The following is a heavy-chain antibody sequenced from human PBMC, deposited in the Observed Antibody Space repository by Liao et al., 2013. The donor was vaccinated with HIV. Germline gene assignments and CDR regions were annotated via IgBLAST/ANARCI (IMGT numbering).Heavy chain of an antibody. D-gene: IGHD2-15*01. V-gene: IGHV4-61*02. Sequence: QVQLQESGPGLVKPSQTLSLTCTVSGGSISSGSYYWSWIRQPAGKGLEWIGEIIHSGSTHYNPSLESRVTISVDTSKNQFSLKLSSLTAADTAVYYCARGGLRRPMSYWGQGTLVTVSS. J-gene: IGHJ4*02. CDR2: IIHSGST. CDR1: GGSISSGSYY. CDR3: ARGGLRRPMSY.